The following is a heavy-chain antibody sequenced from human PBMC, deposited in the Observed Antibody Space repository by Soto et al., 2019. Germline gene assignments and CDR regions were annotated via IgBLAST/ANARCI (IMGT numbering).Heavy chain of an antibody. CDR3: ARRGTYSSRWDS. CDR1: GYIFTTYW. J-gene: IGHJ4*02. CDR2: IYAADSNT. V-gene: IGHV5-51*01. D-gene: IGHD6-19*01. Sequence: GESLKISGNGSGYIFTTYWIGWVRQMSGKGLEWMGIIYAADSNTRYSPSFQSQVTISAEKPTRTAYLQWSSQKGSDTAMYSCARRGTYSSRWDSWGQGTLVTVYS.